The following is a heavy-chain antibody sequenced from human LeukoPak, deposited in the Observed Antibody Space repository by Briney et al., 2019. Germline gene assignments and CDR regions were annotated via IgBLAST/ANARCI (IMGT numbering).Heavy chain of an antibody. Sequence: PGGSLRLSCAASGFTFSSYAMSWVRQAPGKGLEWVSAISGSGGSTYYADSVKGRFTISRDNSKNTLYLQMNSLGAEDTAVYYCAKDVKIRFTNWFDPWGQGTLVTVSS. CDR2: ISGSGGST. CDR1: GFTFSSYA. D-gene: IGHD3-3*01. J-gene: IGHJ5*02. V-gene: IGHV3-23*01. CDR3: AKDVKIRFTNWFDP.